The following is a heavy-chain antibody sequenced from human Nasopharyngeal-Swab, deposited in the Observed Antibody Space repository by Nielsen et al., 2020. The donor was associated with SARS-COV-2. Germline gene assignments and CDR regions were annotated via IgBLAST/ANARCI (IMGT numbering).Heavy chain of an antibody. V-gene: IGHV4-31*03. CDR2: TYYSGST. J-gene: IGHJ6*03. Sequence: SETLSLTCTVSGGSISSGGYYWSWIRQHPGKGLEWIGYTYYSGSTYYNPSLKSRVTISVDTSKNQFSLKLSSVTAADTAVYYCARERELWFGADYYYYYYMDVWGKGTTGTVSS. CDR3: ARERELWFGADYYYYYYMDV. CDR1: GGSISSGGYY. D-gene: IGHD3-10*01.